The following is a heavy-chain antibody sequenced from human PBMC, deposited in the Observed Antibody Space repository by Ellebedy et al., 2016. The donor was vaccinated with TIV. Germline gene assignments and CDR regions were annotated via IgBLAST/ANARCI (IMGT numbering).Heavy chain of an antibody. V-gene: IGHV4-4*07. Sequence: GSLRLXCTVSGGSISSYYWSWIRQPAGKGLEWIGRIYTSGSTNYNPSLKSRVTMSVDTFKNQFSLKLSSVTAADTAVYYCASGRHYWGQGTLVTVSS. CDR2: IYTSGST. CDR3: ASGRHY. CDR1: GGSISSYY. J-gene: IGHJ4*02.